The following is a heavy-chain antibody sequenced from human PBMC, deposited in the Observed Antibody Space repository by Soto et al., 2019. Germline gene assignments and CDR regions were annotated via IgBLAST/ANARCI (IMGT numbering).Heavy chain of an antibody. CDR1: GNTFSTYT. CDR3: ARAEWEIGEAVY. CDR2: IIHLTGTT. Sequence: QVQLVQSGAEVTEPGSSVRVSCKASGNTFSTYTISWVRQAPGQGLEWMGRIIHLTGTTNYAQKFQGRVTITADKSASTAYLELSGMKFEETAVYYCARAEWEIGEAVYWGQGTLVTVSS. J-gene: IGHJ4*02. D-gene: IGHD1-26*01. V-gene: IGHV1-69*08.